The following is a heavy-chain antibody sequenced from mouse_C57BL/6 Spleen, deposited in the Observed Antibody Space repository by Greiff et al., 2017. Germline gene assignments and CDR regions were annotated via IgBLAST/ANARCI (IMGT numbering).Heavy chain of an antibody. J-gene: IGHJ3*01. CDR2: IYPGDGDT. CDR1: GYAFSSYW. CDR3: ARRDYYGSSFWFAY. V-gene: IGHV1-80*01. D-gene: IGHD1-1*01. Sequence: VQLQQSGAELVKPGASVKISCKASGYAFSSYWMNWVKQRPGKGLERIGQIYPGDGDTNYNGKFKGKATLTADKSSSTAYMQLSSLTSEDSAVYFCARRDYYGSSFWFAYWGQGTLVTVSA.